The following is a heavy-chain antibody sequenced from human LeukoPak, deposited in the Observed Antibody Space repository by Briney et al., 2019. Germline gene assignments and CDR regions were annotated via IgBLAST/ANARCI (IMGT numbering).Heavy chain of an antibody. CDR3: ARGNLYDSSGYYFDN. CDR1: GGSINSGDYS. V-gene: IGHV4-30-4*07. D-gene: IGHD3-22*01. CDR2: IYHSGNT. J-gene: IGHJ4*02. Sequence: SETLSLTCAVPGGSINSGDYSWNWIRQPPGKGLEWIGYIYHSGNTNYNPSLKNRVIISIDTPENQFSLMLSSVTAADTAMYYCARGNLYDSSGYYFDNWGQGTLVTVSS.